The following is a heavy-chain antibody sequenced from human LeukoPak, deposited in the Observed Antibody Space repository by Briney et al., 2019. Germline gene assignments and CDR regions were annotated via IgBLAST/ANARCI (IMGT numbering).Heavy chain of an antibody. J-gene: IGHJ6*03. Sequence: PSETLSLTCVVQGGPISGYYWSWIRQPPGKGLGWVGEINHSGTINYSSTLKRRVSISEDTSKNQFSLKLNSVTAADTAVYYCARGPITIFGIYMDVWGEGTTVTVSS. V-gene: IGHV4-34*01. CDR2: INHSGTI. CDR3: ARGPITIFGIYMDV. CDR1: GGPISGYY. D-gene: IGHD3-3*01.